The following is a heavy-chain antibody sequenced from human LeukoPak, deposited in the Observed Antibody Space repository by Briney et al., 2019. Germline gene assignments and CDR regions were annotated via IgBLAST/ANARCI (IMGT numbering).Heavy chain of an antibody. Sequence: GRSLRLSFAASGFIFSNFGMHWVRQAPGKGPEWLAVAWYDGSNKYYANSVKGRFTISKDNSKSTLYLQMNSLRREDSAVYYCAKDQLTTGKGAFDIRGQGTVVTVSS. D-gene: IGHD1-1*01. CDR3: AKDQLTTGKGAFDI. V-gene: IGHV3-33*06. J-gene: IGHJ3*02. CDR1: GFIFSNFG. CDR2: AWYDGSNK.